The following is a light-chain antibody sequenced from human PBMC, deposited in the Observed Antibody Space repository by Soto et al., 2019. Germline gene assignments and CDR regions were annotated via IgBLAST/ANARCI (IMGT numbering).Light chain of an antibody. J-gene: IGLJ3*02. CDR3: CSYAGSYTWV. CDR1: SSDVGGYNY. V-gene: IGLV2-11*01. Sequence: QSALTQPRSVSGSPGQSVTISCTGTSSDVGGYNYVSWYQQHPGKAPKLMIYDVSKRPSGVPDRFSGSKSGNTASRTISGLQAEYEADYYCCSYAGSYTWVFGGGTNLTVL. CDR2: DVS.